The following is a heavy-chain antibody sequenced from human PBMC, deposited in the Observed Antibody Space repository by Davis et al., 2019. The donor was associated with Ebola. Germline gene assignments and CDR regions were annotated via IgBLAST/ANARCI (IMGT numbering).Heavy chain of an antibody. Sequence: GGSLRLSCAASGFTFSNYAMHWVRQAPGKGLEWVAVISYDGSNKYYGDSVKGRFTISRDNSKNTLNLQMNSLRAEDTAVYYCASFRAAAGSTDYWGQGTLVTVSS. J-gene: IGHJ4*02. CDR3: ASFRAAAGSTDY. D-gene: IGHD6-13*01. CDR2: ISYDGSNK. V-gene: IGHV3-30*03. CDR1: GFTFSNYA.